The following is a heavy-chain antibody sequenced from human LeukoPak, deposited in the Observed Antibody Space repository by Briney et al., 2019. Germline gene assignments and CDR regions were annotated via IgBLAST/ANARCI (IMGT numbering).Heavy chain of an antibody. CDR1: GYTFTSYG. J-gene: IGHJ4*02. CDR2: ISAYNGNT. V-gene: IGHV1-18*01. D-gene: IGHD3-16*02. Sequence: ASVKVSCKASGYTFTSYGISWVRQAPGQGLEWMGWISAYNGNTNYAQKLQGRVTMTTDTSTSTAYMELRSLRSEDTAVYYCATIGHDYVWGSYRFDYWGQGTLVTVSS. CDR3: ATIGHDYVWGSYRFDY.